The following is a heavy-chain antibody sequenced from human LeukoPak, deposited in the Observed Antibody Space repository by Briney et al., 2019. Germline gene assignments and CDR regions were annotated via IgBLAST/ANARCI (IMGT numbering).Heavy chain of an antibody. Sequence: GGSLRPSCAASGFTFSSYAMHWVRQAPGKGLEWVAVISYDGSNKYYADSVKGRFTISRDNSKNTLYLQMNSLRAEDTAVYYCARDGDIVVVPAATSTDYYYYGMDVWGQGTTVTVSS. V-gene: IGHV3-30-3*01. J-gene: IGHJ6*02. CDR3: ARDGDIVVVPAATSTDYYYYGMDV. CDR1: GFTFSSYA. D-gene: IGHD2-2*01. CDR2: ISYDGSNK.